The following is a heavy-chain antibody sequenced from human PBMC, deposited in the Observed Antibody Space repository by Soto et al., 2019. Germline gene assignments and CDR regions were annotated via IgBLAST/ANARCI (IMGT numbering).Heavy chain of an antibody. V-gene: IGHV3-74*01. J-gene: IGHJ4*02. CDR2: INSDGSST. CDR1: GFTFSSYW. Sequence: GGSLRLSCAASGFTFSSYWMHWVRQAPGKGLVWVSRINSDGSSTSYADSVKGRFTISRDNAKNTLYLQMNSLRAEDTAVYYCASLPRDYGGTPTFDYWGQGTLVTVSS. CDR3: ASLPRDYGGTPTFDY. D-gene: IGHD4-17*01.